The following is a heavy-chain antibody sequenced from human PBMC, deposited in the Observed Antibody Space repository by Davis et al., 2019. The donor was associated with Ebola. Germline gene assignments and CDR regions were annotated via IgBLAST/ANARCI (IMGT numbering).Heavy chain of an antibody. J-gene: IGHJ4*02. CDR1: GDSISSSSYY. D-gene: IGHD5-12*01. CDR3: ARGGSSGYDFSVDY. Sequence: MPGGSLRLSCTVSGDSISSSSYYWAWIRQPPGKGLEWIGSIYYSGSTYYNPSLKSRVTISVDKSKNQFSLKLSSVTAADTAVYYCARGGSSGYDFSVDYWGQGTLVTVSS. CDR2: IYYSGST. V-gene: IGHV4-39*07.